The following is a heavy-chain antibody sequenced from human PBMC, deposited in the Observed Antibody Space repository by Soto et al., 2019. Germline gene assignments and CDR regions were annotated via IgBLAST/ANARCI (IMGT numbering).Heavy chain of an antibody. CDR2: IKSDGSST. V-gene: IGHV3-74*01. J-gene: IGHJ4*02. CDR3: AIGGGDYNYFDH. CDR1: GFLFSTYW. D-gene: IGHD2-21*01. Sequence: EVQLVESGGGLVQPGGSLRLSCAASGFLFSTYWMFWVRQVPRKGLLWVSRIKSDGSSTSYADSVKGRFTISRNNTKNTLYLLMTSLRAEDTAVYYCAIGGGDYNYFDHWGQGILVTVSS.